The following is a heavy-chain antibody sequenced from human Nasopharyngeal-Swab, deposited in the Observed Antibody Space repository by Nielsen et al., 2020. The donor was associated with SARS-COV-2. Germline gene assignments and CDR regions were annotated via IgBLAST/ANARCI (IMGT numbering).Heavy chain of an antibody. CDR3: ARASGSGSFDY. V-gene: IGHV3-23*01. CDR1: GFTFSSYA. Sequence: GESLKISCAASGFTFSSYAMSWVRPAPGKGLEWVSAISGSGGSTYYADSVKGRFTISRDNSKNTLYLQMNSLRAEDTAVYYCARASGSGSFDYWGQGTLVTVSS. D-gene: IGHD3-10*01. CDR2: ISGSGGST. J-gene: IGHJ4*02.